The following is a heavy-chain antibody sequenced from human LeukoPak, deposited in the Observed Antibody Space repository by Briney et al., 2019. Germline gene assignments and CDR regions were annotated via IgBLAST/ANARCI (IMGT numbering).Heavy chain of an antibody. CDR1: GYTFTSYY. V-gene: IGHV1-46*01. CDR2: INPSGGST. CDR3: ARAETYDYVWGSYDY. D-gene: IGHD3-16*01. J-gene: IGHJ4*02. Sequence: ASVKVSCKAFGYTFTSYYMHWVRQAPGQGLEWMGIINPSGGSTSYAQKFQGRVTMTRDTSISTAYMELSSLRSEDTAVYYCARAETYDYVWGSYDYWGQGTLVTVSS.